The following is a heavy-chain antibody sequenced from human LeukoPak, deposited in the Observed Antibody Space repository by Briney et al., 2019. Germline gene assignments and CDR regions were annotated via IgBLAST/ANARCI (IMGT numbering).Heavy chain of an antibody. D-gene: IGHD3-3*01. V-gene: IGHV3-23*01. Sequence: PGGSLRLSCAASGFTFSSYAMSWVRQAPGKGLEWVSAISGSGGSTYYADSVKGRFTISRDNSKNTLYLQMNSLRAEDTAVYYRASHYDFFYYFDYWGQGTLVTVSS. J-gene: IGHJ4*02. CDR1: GFTFSSYA. CDR3: ASHYDFFYYFDY. CDR2: ISGSGGST.